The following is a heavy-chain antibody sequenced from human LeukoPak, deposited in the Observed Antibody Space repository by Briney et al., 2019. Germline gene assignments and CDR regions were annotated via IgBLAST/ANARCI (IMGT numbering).Heavy chain of an antibody. J-gene: IGHJ6*02. V-gene: IGHV3-30*18. CDR3: AKEMSYDEYYYYYGMDV. Sequence: PGRSLRLSCAASGFTFSSYAMHWVRQAPGKGLEWVAVISFDGSNKYYADSVKGRFTISGDNSKNTLFLQMNSLRVEDTAVYYCAKEMSYDEYYYYYGMDVWGQGTTVTVSS. CDR1: GFTFSSYA. D-gene: IGHD3-22*01. CDR2: ISFDGSNK.